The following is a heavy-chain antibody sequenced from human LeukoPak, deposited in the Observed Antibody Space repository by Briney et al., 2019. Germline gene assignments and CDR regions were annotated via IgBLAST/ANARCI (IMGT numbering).Heavy chain of an antibody. J-gene: IGHJ4*02. D-gene: IGHD6-19*01. Sequence: GGSLRLSCAASGFTFSSYAMHGVRQAPGKGLEYVSAISSNGGSTYYANSVKGRFTISRDNSKNTLYLQMGSLRAEDMAVYYCARGNQWLATYFDYWGQGTLVTVSS. CDR1: GFTFSSYA. CDR3: ARGNQWLATYFDY. CDR2: ISSNGGST. V-gene: IGHV3-64*01.